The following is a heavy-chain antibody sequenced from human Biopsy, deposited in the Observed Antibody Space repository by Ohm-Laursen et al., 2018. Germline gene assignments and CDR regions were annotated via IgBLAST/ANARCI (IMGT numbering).Heavy chain of an antibody. D-gene: IGHD3-16*01. CDR3: ARDSRGGHLNTTLITGKNLDS. Sequence: SETLSLTCTVSEGSVSSFYWSWVRQPPGGGLEWIGYIYYTGSTNYNPSVKSRVTISVDTSKNQFSLKLNSVTAADTAVYFCARDSRGGHLNTTLITGKNLDSWGQGILVTVSS. CDR1: EGSVSSFY. J-gene: IGHJ4*02. CDR2: IYYTGST. V-gene: IGHV4-59*02.